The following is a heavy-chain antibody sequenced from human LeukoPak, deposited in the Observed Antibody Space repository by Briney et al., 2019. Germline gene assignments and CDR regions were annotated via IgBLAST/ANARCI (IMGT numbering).Heavy chain of an antibody. J-gene: IGHJ5*02. Sequence: GGSLRLSCIVSGFTFSSCGMHWVRQAPGKGLEWVAVISSDGNEKYYADSVKGRFTISRDNSKNTLYLQMNSLRADDTAVYYCAKYYDLFTGYYAIDPWGQGTLSSSPQ. CDR3: AKYYDLFTGYYAIDP. D-gene: IGHD3-9*01. CDR2: ISSDGNEK. CDR1: GFTFSSCG. V-gene: IGHV3-30*18.